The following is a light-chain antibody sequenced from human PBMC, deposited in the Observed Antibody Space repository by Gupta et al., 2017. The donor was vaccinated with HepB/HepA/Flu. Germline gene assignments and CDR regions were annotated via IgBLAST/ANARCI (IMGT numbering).Light chain of an antibody. Sequence: EIVLTQSPGTLSLSLGERATLSCRASQSVATNYIAWYQQKPGQPPRLLIYSTSTRTIDTPDRFSGAGSGTDFTLTISRLEPEDVAVYDCQQYGSSPRMCSFGQGTKLEIK. CDR2: STS. CDR1: QSVATNY. J-gene: IGKJ2*04. CDR3: QQYGSSPRMCS. V-gene: IGKV3-20*01.